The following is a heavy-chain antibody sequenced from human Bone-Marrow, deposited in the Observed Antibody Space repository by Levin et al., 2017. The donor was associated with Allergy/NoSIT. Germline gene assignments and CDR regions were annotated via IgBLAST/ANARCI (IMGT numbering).Heavy chain of an antibody. Sequence: PGESLKISCGGSGDIFSRYWMTWVRQAPGNGLAWVATINPDGSGNYYVGSVKGRFTISRDNARNSLYLEMTSLRGEDTAVYYCARSAFEAAFDVWGQGTLVTVSS. V-gene: IGHV3-7*01. CDR2: INPDGSGN. J-gene: IGHJ3*01. CDR1: GDIFSRYW. CDR3: ARSAFEAAFDV. D-gene: IGHD3-16*01.